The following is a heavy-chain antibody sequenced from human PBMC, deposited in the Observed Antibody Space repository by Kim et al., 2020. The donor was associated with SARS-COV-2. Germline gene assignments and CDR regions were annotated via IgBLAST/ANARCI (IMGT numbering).Heavy chain of an antibody. Sequence: ASVKVSCKASGYTFTGYYMHWVRQAPGQGLEWMGRINPNSGGTNYAQKFQGRVTMTRDTSISTAYMELSRLRSDDTAVYYCARGLYYYDSSGYPDYWGQGTLVTVSS. V-gene: IGHV1-2*06. CDR1: GYTFTGYY. D-gene: IGHD3-22*01. CDR3: ARGLYYYDSSGYPDY. CDR2: INPNSGGT. J-gene: IGHJ4*02.